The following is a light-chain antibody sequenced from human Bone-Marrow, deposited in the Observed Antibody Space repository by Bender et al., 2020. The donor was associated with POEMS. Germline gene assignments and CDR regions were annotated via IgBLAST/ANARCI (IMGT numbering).Light chain of an antibody. Sequence: QSSLTQPASVSGSPGQSITISCTGTSLDDGCFNLVSWYQQHPGKVPKVIIYDDMRRPSGISPRFSASKSGNVAFLTISGLQTDDGADYYCCSFAGGPRVF. CDR3: CSFAGGPRV. V-gene: IGLV2-23*01. CDR1: SLDDGCFNL. CDR2: DDM. J-gene: IGLJ1*01.